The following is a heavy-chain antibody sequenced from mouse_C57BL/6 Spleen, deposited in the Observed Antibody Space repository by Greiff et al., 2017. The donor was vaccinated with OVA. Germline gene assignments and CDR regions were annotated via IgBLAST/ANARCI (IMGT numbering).Heavy chain of an antibody. CDR2: ISSGSSTI. J-gene: IGHJ2*01. D-gene: IGHD4-1*01. CDR1: GFTFSDYG. V-gene: IGHV5-17*01. CDR3: ASLGQSY. Sequence: DVHLVESGGGLVKPGGSLKLSCAASGFTFSDYGMHWVRQAPEKGLEWVAYISSGSSTIYYADTVKGRFTISRDNAKNTLFLQMTSLRSEDTAMYYCASLGQSYWGQGTTLTVSS.